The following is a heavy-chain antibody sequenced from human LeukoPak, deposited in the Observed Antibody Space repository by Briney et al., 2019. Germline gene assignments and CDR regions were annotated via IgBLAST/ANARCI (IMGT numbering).Heavy chain of an antibody. J-gene: IGHJ2*01. CDR3: ARGTVTTTYWYFDL. D-gene: IGHD4-17*01. V-gene: IGHV4-34*01. CDR1: GGSFSGYY. CDR2: INHSGST. Sequence: RTSETLSLTCAVYGGSFSGYYWSWIRQPPGKGLEWIGEINHSGSTNYNPSLKSRVTISVDTSKNQFSLKLSSVTAADTAVYYCARGTVTTTYWYFDLWGRGTLVTVSS.